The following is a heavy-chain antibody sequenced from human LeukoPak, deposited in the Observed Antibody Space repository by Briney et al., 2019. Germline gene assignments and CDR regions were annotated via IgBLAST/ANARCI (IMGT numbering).Heavy chain of an antibody. CDR3: ARDLISGRFHAFDI. Sequence: GASVKVSCKASGGTFSSYAISCVRQAPGQGLEWMGRIIPILGIANYAQKFQGRVTITADKSTSTAYMELSSLRSEDTAVYYCARDLISGRFHAFDIWGQGTMVTVSS. V-gene: IGHV1-69*04. CDR2: IIPILGIA. CDR1: GGTFSSYA. J-gene: IGHJ3*02. D-gene: IGHD3-10*01.